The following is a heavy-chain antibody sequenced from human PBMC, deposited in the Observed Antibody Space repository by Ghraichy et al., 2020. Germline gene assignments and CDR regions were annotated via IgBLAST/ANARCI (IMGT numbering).Heavy chain of an antibody. CDR1: GFTFSVYW. V-gene: IGHV3-7*03. Sequence: LSLTCVGSGFTFSVYWMSWVRQAPGKGLEWVANIRQDGNKNFYVDSVKGRFTISRDNAKSSLYLHMTSLRVEDTGVYFCAREGGYYYDSTGYYDSWGQGTLVTVSS. D-gene: IGHD3-22*01. CDR2: IRQDGNKN. CDR3: AREGGYYYDSTGYYDS. J-gene: IGHJ4*02.